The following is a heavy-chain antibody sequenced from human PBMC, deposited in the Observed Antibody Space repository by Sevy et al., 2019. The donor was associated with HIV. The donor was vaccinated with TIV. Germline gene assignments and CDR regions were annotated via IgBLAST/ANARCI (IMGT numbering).Heavy chain of an antibody. CDR2: MNPLVGIT. D-gene: IGHD6-19*01. CDR3: ARTAVAGNYNWFDP. Sequence: ASVKVSCKASGYTFTGYHLHWMRQAPGLGLEWMGWMNPLVGITQYDETFQGRVSMTRDTATSTAYMELTRLTSDDTAVYYCARTAVAGNYNWFDPWGQGTLVTVSS. J-gene: IGHJ5*02. V-gene: IGHV1-2*02. CDR1: GYTFTGYH.